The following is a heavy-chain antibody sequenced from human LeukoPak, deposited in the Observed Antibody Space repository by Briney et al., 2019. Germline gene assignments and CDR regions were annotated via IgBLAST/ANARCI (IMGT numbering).Heavy chain of an antibody. V-gene: IGHV3-23*01. J-gene: IGHJ4*02. CDR1: GFTFSSYA. D-gene: IGHD6-6*01. Sequence: GGSLRLSCAASGFTFSSYAMSWVRQAPGRGLEWVSVISESGDVTHYADAMKGRFTISRDNAKNTLNLQMNSLRAEDTAIYYCARDSSHYLGSSDYWGQGTLVTVSS. CDR3: ARDSSHYLGSSDY. CDR2: ISESGDVT.